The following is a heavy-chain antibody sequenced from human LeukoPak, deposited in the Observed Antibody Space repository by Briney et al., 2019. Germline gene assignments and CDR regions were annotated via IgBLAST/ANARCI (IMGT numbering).Heavy chain of an antibody. CDR1: GFTVSSNY. D-gene: IGHD3-22*01. V-gene: IGHV3-53*01. CDR2: TYSGGST. Sequence: GGSLRLSCAASGFTVSSNYMSWVRQAPGKGLEWVSVTYSGGSTYYADSVKGRFTISRDNSKNTLYLQMNSLRAEDTAVYYCARGPRDYYDSSGYGGFDYWGQGTLVTVSS. CDR3: ARGPRDYYDSSGYGGFDY. J-gene: IGHJ4*02.